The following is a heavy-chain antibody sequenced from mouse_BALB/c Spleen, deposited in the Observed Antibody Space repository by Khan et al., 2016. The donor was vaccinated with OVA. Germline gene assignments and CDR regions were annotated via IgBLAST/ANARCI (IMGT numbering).Heavy chain of an antibody. Sequence: VQLQQSGPELVKPGASVRISCKTSGYTFTEYTMHWVKQSHGKSLEWLGGFHPNNGGTSYNQKFKGKATLTVDKSSSTAYMELRSLTAEDSAVYYCTRRDYYAYYWFFDVWGAGTTVTVSS. D-gene: IGHD1-2*01. CDR3: TRRDYYAYYWFFDV. CDR2: FHPNNGGT. V-gene: IGHV1-18*01. J-gene: IGHJ1*01. CDR1: GYTFTEYT.